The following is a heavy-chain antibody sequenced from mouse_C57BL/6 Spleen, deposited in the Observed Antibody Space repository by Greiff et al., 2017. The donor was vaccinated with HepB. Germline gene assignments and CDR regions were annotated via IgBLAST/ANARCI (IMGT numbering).Heavy chain of an antibody. V-gene: IGHV5-9-1*02. J-gene: IGHJ2*01. Sequence: DVKLVESGEGLVKPGGSLKLSCAASGFTFSSYAMSWVRQTPEKRLEWVAYISSGGDYIYYADTVKGRFTISRDHARNTRYLQMSRLKSEDTALYYCSRGYGYDGGLGDWGQGTTLTVSS. CDR2: ISSGGDYI. D-gene: IGHD2-2*01. CDR1: GFTFSSYA. CDR3: SRGYGYDGGLGD.